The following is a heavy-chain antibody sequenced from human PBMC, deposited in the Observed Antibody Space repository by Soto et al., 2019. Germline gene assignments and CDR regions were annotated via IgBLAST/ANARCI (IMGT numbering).Heavy chain of an antibody. V-gene: IGHV3-48*03. CDR2: ISSSGSTI. Sequence: GGSLRLSCAASGFTFSSYEMNWVRQAPGNGLEWVSYISSSGSTIYYADSVKGRFTISRDNAKNSLYLQMNSLRAEDTAVYYCAGGREGYGSGSYYWYFDLWGRGTLVTVSS. J-gene: IGHJ2*01. CDR1: GFTFSSYE. CDR3: AGGREGYGSGSYYWYFDL. D-gene: IGHD3-10*01.